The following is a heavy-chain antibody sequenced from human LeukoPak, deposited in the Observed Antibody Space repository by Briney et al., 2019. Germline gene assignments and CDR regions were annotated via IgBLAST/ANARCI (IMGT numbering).Heavy chain of an antibody. CDR2: ISYDGYNK. CDR1: GFIFSNFG. V-gene: IGHV3-30*04. Sequence: GGSLRLSCAASGFIFSNFGTHWVRQAPGKGLEWVAFISYDGYNKFYTDSVKGRFTISRDNAKNSLYLQMNSLRAEDTAVYYCAELGITMIGGVWGKGTTVTISS. D-gene: IGHD3-10*02. CDR3: AELGITMIGGV. J-gene: IGHJ6*04.